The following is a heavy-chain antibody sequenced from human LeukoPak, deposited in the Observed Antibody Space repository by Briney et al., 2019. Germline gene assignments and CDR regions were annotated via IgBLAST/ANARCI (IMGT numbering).Heavy chain of an antibody. CDR3: ARGAHISLTKVVPTGGYMDV. Sequence: GASVKVSCKASGYTFTSHFLHWVRQAPGQGLEWMGIINPSGDFTRNAQKFQGRVSMTRDVSTSTVYMELSSLRSEDTAVYFCARGAHISLTKVVPTGGYMDVWGKGTTVTVSS. V-gene: IGHV1-46*01. CDR1: GYTFTSHF. CDR2: INPSGDFT. D-gene: IGHD2-15*01. J-gene: IGHJ6*04.